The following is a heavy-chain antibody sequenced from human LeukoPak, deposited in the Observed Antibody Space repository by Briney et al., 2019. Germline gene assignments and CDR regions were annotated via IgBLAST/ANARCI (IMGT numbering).Heavy chain of an antibody. CDR1: GFTFSSYA. D-gene: IGHD1-7*01. Sequence: GGSLRLSCAASGFTFSSYAMSWVRRAPGKGLEWVSAISGSGGRTYYAGSVKGRFTISRDNSKNTLSLQMNSLRAEDTAVYYCAKGGNWNSEGRFDPWGQGTLVTVSS. J-gene: IGHJ5*02. V-gene: IGHV3-23*01. CDR2: ISGSGGRT. CDR3: AKGGNWNSEGRFDP.